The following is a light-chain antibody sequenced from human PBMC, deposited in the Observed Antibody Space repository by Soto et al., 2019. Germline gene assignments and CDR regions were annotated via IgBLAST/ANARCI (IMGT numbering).Light chain of an antibody. J-gene: IGKJ4*01. Sequence: EIVMTQSPATLSVSPGERATLSCRASQTVSSNLAWYQQKPGQAPRLLIYGVSTRATGIPARFSGSGSGTEFTLTISSLQSEDVAVYYCQHYNSWPLTFGGGTKVEIK. CDR3: QHYNSWPLT. CDR2: GVS. V-gene: IGKV3-15*01. CDR1: QTVSSN.